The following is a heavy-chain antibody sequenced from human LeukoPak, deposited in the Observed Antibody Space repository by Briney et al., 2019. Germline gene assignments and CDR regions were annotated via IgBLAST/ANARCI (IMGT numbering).Heavy chain of an antibody. Sequence: GELLKVSCKGSGYSFTSYWNGLVRKMPGTGLEWVGIMYPGDSDTRYRPSFQGQVTISDDKSISTAYLQWSSLKASDTAMYYCARRGQSDYFGYWGEGTLVSVSS. CDR1: GYSFTSYW. J-gene: IGHJ4*02. V-gene: IGHV5-51*01. D-gene: IGHD3-10*01. CDR2: MYPGDSDT. CDR3: ARRGQSDYFGY.